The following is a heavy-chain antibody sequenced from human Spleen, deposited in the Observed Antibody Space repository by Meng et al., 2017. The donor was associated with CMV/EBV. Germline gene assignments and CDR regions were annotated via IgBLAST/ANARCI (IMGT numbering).Heavy chain of an antibody. CDR3: ARGRFNSGSYSGDAFDI. CDR1: GGTFSSYA. V-gene: IGHV1-69*05. D-gene: IGHD1-26*01. Sequence: SVKVSCKASGGTFSSYAISWVRQAPGQGLEWMGGIIPIFGTANYAQKFQGRVTITTDESTSTAYMELSSLRSEDTAGYYFARGRFNSGSYSGDAFDIWGQGTMVTVSS. J-gene: IGHJ3*02. CDR2: IIPIFGTA.